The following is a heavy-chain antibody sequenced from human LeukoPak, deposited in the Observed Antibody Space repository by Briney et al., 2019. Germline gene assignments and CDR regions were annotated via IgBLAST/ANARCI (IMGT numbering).Heavy chain of an antibody. CDR3: AKQRTGSCYSCFDY. V-gene: IGHV3-23*01. Sequence: GGSLRLSCAASGFTFSSYAMSWVRQAPGKGLEWVSALSSSGGSTYYADSVKGRFTISREISKNTLYPQMDSLRDEDTAVYYCAKQRTGSCYSCFDYWGQGTLVTVSS. D-gene: IGHD2-15*01. CDR1: GFTFSSYA. CDR2: LSSSGGST. J-gene: IGHJ4*02.